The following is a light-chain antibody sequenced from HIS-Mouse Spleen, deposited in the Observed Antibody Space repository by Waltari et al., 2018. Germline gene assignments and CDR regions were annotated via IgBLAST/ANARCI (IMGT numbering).Light chain of an antibody. CDR1: QGISSY. J-gene: IGKJ1*01. CDR2: AAS. V-gene: IGKV1-9*01. CDR3: QQLNSYPPT. Sequence: DIQLTQSPSFLSASVGHRVTITCRASQGISSYLAWYQQKPGKAPKLLIYAASTLQSGVPSRFSGSGSGTEFTLTISSLQPEDFATYYCQQLNSYPPTIGQGTKVEIK.